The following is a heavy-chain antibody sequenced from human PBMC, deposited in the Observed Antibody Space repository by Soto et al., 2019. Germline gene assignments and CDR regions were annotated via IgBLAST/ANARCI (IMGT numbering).Heavy chain of an antibody. CDR1: GGTFSTYA. CDR3: ARASKSGYDYYYGLAA. J-gene: IGHJ6*02. Sequence: QVQLVQSGAEVKKPGSSVKVSCKASGGTFSTYAISWVRQAPGQGLEWMGGIIPIVGAPNYAQKFQGRVTIAADKSTSTAYMELSSLNSDDTAVFYCARASKSGYDYYYGLAAWGQGTTVTVSS. D-gene: IGHD5-12*01. CDR2: IIPIVGAP. V-gene: IGHV1-69*06.